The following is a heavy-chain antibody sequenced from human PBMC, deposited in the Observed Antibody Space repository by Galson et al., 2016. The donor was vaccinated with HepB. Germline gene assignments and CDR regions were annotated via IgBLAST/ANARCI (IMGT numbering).Heavy chain of an antibody. CDR1: GYTFTSYY. J-gene: IGHJ4*02. D-gene: IGHD2-2*01. CDR3: AREGSVTSFFDS. Sequence: SVKVSCKASGYTFTSYYIHWVRQAPGRGLEWMGIINPSGGSTSYAQKFQGRIAMTRDTSTSTVYMELSSLRSEDSAVYYCAREGSVTSFFDSWGQGAVVTVSS. CDR2: INPSGGST. V-gene: IGHV1-46*01.